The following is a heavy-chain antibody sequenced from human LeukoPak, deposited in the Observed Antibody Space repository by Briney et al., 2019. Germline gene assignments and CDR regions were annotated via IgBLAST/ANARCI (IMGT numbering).Heavy chain of an antibody. CDR1: GGSISSYY. J-gene: IGHJ6*03. Sequence: SETLSLTCTVSGGSISSYYWSWIRQPPGKGLEWIGYIYNSGSTNYNPSLKSRVTISVDTSKNQFSLKLSSVTAADTAVYYCARRHYYYYYMDVWGKGTTVTVSS. V-gene: IGHV4-4*09. CDR2: IYNSGST. CDR3: ARRHYYYYYMDV.